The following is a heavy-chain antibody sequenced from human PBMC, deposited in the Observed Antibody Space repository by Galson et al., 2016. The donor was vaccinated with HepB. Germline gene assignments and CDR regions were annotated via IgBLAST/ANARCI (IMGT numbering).Heavy chain of an antibody. J-gene: IGHJ4*02. CDR2: IAGSGRPI. CDR3: AGGGGFSVGAYFDS. V-gene: IGHV3-11*01. CDR1: TFTFSGYY. Sequence: SLRLSCAASTFTFSGYYMSWIRQAPGRGLEWISYIAGSGRPIYYADSVKSRFTISRDNAKNSLYLQMNSLRAEDTAVYYCAGGGGFSVGAYFDSWGQGTLVTVSS. D-gene: IGHD3-16*01.